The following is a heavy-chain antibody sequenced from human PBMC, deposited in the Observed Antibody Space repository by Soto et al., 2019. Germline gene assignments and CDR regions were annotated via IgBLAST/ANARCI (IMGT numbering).Heavy chain of an antibody. CDR1: GFTLRSYA. Sequence: PGGSLRLSCKASGFTLRSYAMSWVRHTPGKGLEWVSSISGSGDKTYYADSVKGRFTFSRDNSKNTLFLQMNNLRVEDTAVYYCAKEWTPRRAFDHWGQGTLVTVSS. CDR3: AKEWTPRRAFDH. D-gene: IGHD5-12*01. J-gene: IGHJ4*02. V-gene: IGHV3-23*01. CDR2: ISGSGDKT.